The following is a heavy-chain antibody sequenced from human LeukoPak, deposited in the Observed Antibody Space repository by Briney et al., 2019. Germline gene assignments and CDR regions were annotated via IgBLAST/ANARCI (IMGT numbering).Heavy chain of an antibody. J-gene: IGHJ5*01. CDR2: IYYSGST. CDR3: ARVRGGYLPFDS. CDR1: GGSISSYY. V-gene: IGHV4-59*01. Sequence: PSETLSLTCTVSGGSISSYYWSWIRQPPGEGLEWIGYIYYSGSTNYNPSLKSRVTISVDTSKNQFSLKLSSVTAADTAVYYCARVRGGYLPFDSWGQGILVTVSS. D-gene: IGHD3-22*01.